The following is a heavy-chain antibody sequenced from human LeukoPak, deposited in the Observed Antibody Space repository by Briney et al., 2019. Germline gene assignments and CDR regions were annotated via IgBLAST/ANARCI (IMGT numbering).Heavy chain of an antibody. CDR1: GGTFSSYA. D-gene: IGHD6-19*01. CDR2: INTNTGNP. Sequence: ASVKVSCKASGGTFSSYAISWVRQAPGQGLEWMGWINTNTGNPTYAQGFTGRFVFSLDTSVSTAYLQISSLKAEDTAVYYCARASAVAGIAYNWFDPWGQGTLVTVSS. J-gene: IGHJ5*02. V-gene: IGHV7-4-1*02. CDR3: ARASAVAGIAYNWFDP.